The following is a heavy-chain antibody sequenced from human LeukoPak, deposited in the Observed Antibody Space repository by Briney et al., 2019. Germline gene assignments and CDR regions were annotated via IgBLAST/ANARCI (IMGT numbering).Heavy chain of an antibody. Sequence: GGSLRLSCAASGFTFSRYGMHWVRQAPGNGLEWVAVISYDGRNKNYADSVKGRFAISRDNSKNTLYLQMNSLRVEDTAVYYCAKGDGSSWQLDYWGQGTLVTVSS. CDR2: ISYDGRNK. D-gene: IGHD6-13*01. J-gene: IGHJ4*02. CDR1: GFTFSRYG. CDR3: AKGDGSSWQLDY. V-gene: IGHV3-30*18.